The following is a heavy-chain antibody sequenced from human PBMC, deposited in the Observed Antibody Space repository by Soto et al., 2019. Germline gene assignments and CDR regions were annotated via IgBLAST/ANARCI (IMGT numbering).Heavy chain of an antibody. CDR2: IIPLLDIT. CDR3: VRDSPIGSTYSVYDGIDY. Sequence: QVQLVQSGAEVKKPGSSVKVSCKASGGTFSNDIITWVRQAPGQGLEWMGRIIPLLDITNYAQKFQGRVTITADKSTSTAYMELNSLRSEDTAVYYCVRDSPIGSTYSVYDGIDYWGQGTLVTVSS. D-gene: IGHD5-12*01. J-gene: IGHJ4*02. V-gene: IGHV1-69*08. CDR1: GGTFSNDI.